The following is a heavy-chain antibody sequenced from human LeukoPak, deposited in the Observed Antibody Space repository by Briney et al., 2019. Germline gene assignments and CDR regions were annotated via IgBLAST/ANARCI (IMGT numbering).Heavy chain of an antibody. J-gene: IGHJ4*02. Sequence: GGSLRLSCAASGFTFSSYGMHWVRQAPGKGLEWVAVISYDGSNKYYADSVKGRFTISRDNSKNTLYLQMNSLRAEDTAVYYCARDLSVVRGVSDYWGQGTLVTVSS. V-gene: IGHV3-30*03. CDR2: ISYDGSNK. CDR3: ARDLSVVRGVSDY. CDR1: GFTFSSYG. D-gene: IGHD3-10*01.